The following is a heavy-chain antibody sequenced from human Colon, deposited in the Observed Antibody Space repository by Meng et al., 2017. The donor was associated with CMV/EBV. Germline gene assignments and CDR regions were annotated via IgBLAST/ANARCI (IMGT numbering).Heavy chain of an antibody. J-gene: IGHJ4*02. CDR3: ARERYDFWSGTLRIFDY. CDR2: IYHSGST. CDR1: GYSISSGYY. V-gene: IGHV4-38-2*02. Sequence: GSLRLSCTVSGYSISSGYYWGWIRQPPGKGLEWIGSIYHSGSTYYNPSLKSRVTISVDKSKNQFSLKLSSVTAADTAVYYCARERYDFWSGTLRIFDYWGQGTLVTVSS. D-gene: IGHD3-3*01.